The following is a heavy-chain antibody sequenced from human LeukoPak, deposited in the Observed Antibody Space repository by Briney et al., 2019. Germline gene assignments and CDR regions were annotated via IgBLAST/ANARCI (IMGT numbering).Heavy chain of an antibody. CDR2: IYYSGST. J-gene: IGHJ4*02. CDR3: ARGSPVVRGVITPYYFDY. V-gene: IGHV4-39*01. D-gene: IGHD3-10*01. CDR1: GGSISSSSYY. Sequence: PSETLSLTCTVSGGSISSSSYYWGWIRQPPGKGLEWIGSIYYSGSTYYNPSLKSRVTISVDTSKSQFSLKLSSVTAADTAVYYCARGSPVVRGVITPYYFDYWGQGTLVTVSS.